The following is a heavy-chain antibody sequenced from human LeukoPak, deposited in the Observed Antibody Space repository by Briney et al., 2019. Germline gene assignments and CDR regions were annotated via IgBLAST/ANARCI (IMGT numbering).Heavy chain of an antibody. J-gene: IGHJ4*02. CDR2: ISYNGSNK. CDR3: AKARQQWATYYLDG. CDR1: GFTFSSYG. D-gene: IGHD5-24*01. V-gene: IGHV3-30*18. Sequence: GRTLTLSCAASGFTFSSYGMHWVRQAPGKGLEWVADISYNGSNKYYPDSVKGRFTISRDNSKNTLYLQMNRLRAEDTAGDYCAKARQQWATYYLDGWGQGTLVTVSS.